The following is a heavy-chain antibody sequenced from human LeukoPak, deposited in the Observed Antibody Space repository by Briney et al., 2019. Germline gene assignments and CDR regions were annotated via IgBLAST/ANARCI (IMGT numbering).Heavy chain of an antibody. CDR3: AKGRWGLTINNFDL. J-gene: IGHJ3*01. D-gene: IGHD3/OR15-3a*01. CDR2: INSDGSST. Sequence: GGSLRLSCAASGFTFSSYWMHWVRQAPGKGLVWVSRINSDGSSTSYADSVKGRFTISRDNAKNTLYLQMNSLGGEDTALYYCAKGRWGLTINNFDLWGQGTMVTVSS. V-gene: IGHV3-74*01. CDR1: GFTFSSYW.